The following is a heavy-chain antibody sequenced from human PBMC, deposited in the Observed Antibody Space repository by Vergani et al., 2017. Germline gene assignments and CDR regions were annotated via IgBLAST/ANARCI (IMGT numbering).Heavy chain of an antibody. CDR1: GGTFSSYG. D-gene: IGHD3-22*01. CDR3: AKNGLGYDSSGYSYYDYGMDV. V-gene: IGHV1-69*06. Sequence: QVQLVQSGTEVKQPGSSVKVSCKASGGTFSSYGISWVRQAPGQGLEWMGGIIPMFGTANYAQKFQGRVTITADKSTSTAYMELSSLRSEDTAVYYCAKNGLGYDSSGYSYYDYGMDVWGQGTTVTVSS. CDR2: IIPMFGTA. J-gene: IGHJ6*02.